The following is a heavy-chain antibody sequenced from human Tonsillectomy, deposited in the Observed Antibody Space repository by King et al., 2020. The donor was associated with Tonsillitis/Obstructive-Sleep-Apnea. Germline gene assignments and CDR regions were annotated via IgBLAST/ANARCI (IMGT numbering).Heavy chain of an antibody. Sequence: VQLVESGGGLVQPGGSLRLSCAASGFTFSSYEMNWVRQAPGKGLEWVAYISSSGSTIYYADSVKGRFTISRDNAKNSLYLQMNSLRAEDTAVYYCARVGGGVWWMDVWGQGTTVTVSS. CDR2: ISSSGSTI. D-gene: IGHD2-8*02. J-gene: IGHJ6*02. CDR1: GFTFSSYE. V-gene: IGHV3-48*03. CDR3: ARVGGGVWWMDV.